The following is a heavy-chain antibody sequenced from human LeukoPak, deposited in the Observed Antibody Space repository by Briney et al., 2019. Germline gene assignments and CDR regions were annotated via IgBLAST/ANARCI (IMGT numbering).Heavy chain of an antibody. D-gene: IGHD2-2*01. CDR2: INPSGDST. V-gene: IGHV1-46*01. Sequence: GASVKISCKASGYTFTSNHIHCVRQAPGQGLEWMGVINPSGDSTSYAQKFQGRVTMTRDTSTSTVYMELSSLRSEDTAVYYCAIGVGSTSSPYYYGMDVWGQGTTVTVSS. CDR1: GYTFTSNH. J-gene: IGHJ6*02. CDR3: AIGVGSTSSPYYYGMDV.